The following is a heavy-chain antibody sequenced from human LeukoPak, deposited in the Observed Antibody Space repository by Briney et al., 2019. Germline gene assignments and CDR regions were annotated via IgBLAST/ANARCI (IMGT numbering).Heavy chain of an antibody. Sequence: GGSLRLSCVASGLTFNSHSMSWVRQAPGMGLEWVSVVSTNGDVTFYADSVKGRFTISRDNSKNTLFLQMNSLRAEDTAVYYCARWVHPYGMDVWGQGTTVTVSS. CDR3: ARWVHPYGMDV. V-gene: IGHV3-23*01. CDR1: GLTFNSHS. J-gene: IGHJ6*02. D-gene: IGHD5-24*01. CDR2: VSTNGDVT.